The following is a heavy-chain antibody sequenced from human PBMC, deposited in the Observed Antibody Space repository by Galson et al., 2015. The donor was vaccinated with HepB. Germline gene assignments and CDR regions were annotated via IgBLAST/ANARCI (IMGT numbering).Heavy chain of an antibody. V-gene: IGHV1-46*01. D-gene: IGHD3-10*01. CDR3: ARGVLLWDGPDY. CDR2: INPSGGST. Sequence: PVKVSCKASGYKFTSYYMHWVRQAPGQGLEWMGIINPSGGSTDYAQKFRGRLTISRDTSTSTVFMELSSLRSEDTAVYHCARGVLLWDGPDYGGQGTLVTVSS. CDR1: GYKFTSYY. J-gene: IGHJ4*02.